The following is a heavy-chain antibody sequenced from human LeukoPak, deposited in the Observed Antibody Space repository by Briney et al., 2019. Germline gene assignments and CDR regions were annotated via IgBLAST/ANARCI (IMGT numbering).Heavy chain of an antibody. CDR1: GFTLGSHD. CDR3: AKGFGYSYGSAAFDI. Sequence: GGSLRLSCTASGFTLGSHDMHWVRQIPGQGLEWVAAVSSGFHAFFADSVQGRFTVSREDARNSLYLQMNSLRAEDTAVYYCAKGFGYSYGSAAFDIWGQGTMVTVSS. D-gene: IGHD5-18*01. V-gene: IGHV3-13*01. J-gene: IGHJ3*02. CDR2: VSSGFHA.